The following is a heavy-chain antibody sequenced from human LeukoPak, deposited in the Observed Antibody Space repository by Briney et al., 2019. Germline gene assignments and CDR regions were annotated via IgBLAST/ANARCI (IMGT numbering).Heavy chain of an antibody. CDR1: GFTFSSYA. CDR3: ARGRDFDY. CDR2: ISYDGSNK. V-gene: IGHV3-30*04. Sequence: PGGSLRLSCAASGFTFSSYAMHWVRQVPGKGLEWVAVISYDGSNKYYADSVKGRFTISRDNSKNTLYLQMNSLRAEDTAVYYCARGRDFDYWGQGTLVTVSS. J-gene: IGHJ4*02.